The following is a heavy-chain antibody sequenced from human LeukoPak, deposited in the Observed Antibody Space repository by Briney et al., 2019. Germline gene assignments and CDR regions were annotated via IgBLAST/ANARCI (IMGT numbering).Heavy chain of an antibody. CDR2: ISNDGSNK. Sequence: GGSLRLSCAASGFTFSSYAMHWVRQAPGKGLEWVAVISNDGSNKYYADSVKGRFTISRDNSKNTLYLQMNSLRVEDTAVYYCARADLGYCSGGSCYGHYWGQGTLVTVSS. CDR1: GFTFSSYA. J-gene: IGHJ4*02. V-gene: IGHV3-30-3*01. CDR3: ARADLGYCSGGSCYGHY. D-gene: IGHD2-15*01.